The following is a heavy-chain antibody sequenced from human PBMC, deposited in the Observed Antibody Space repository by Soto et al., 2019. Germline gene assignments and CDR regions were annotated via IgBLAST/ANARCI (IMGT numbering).Heavy chain of an antibody. Sequence: QVQLVESGGGVVQPGRSLRLSCAASGFTFSNYGMHWVRQAPGKGLEWVALISSDGSNKYYADSVKGRFTISRDNSKNTLYLQKNSLRAEDTAVYYCEKDGYTYGSADFWGQGTLVTVSS. D-gene: IGHD5-18*01. CDR2: ISSDGSNK. CDR1: GFTFSNYG. CDR3: EKDGYTYGSADF. J-gene: IGHJ4*02. V-gene: IGHV3-30*18.